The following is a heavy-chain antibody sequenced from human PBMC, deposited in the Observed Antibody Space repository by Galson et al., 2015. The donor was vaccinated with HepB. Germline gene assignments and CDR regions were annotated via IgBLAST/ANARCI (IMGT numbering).Heavy chain of an antibody. J-gene: IGHJ6*03. CDR2: IYTSGST. CDR1: GGSISSGSYY. V-gene: IGHV4-61*02. Sequence: LSLTCTVSGGSISSGSYYWSWIRQPAGKGLEWIGRIYTSGSTNYNPSLKSRVTMSVDTSKNQFSLKLSSVTAADTAVYYCARGEYYDFWSYYYYMDVWGKGTTVTVSS. D-gene: IGHD3-3*01. CDR3: ARGEYYDFWSYYYYMDV.